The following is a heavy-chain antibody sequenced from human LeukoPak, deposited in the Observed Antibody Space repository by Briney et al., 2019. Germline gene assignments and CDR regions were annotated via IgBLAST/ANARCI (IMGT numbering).Heavy chain of an antibody. CDR2: IYYSGST. Sequence: SETLSLTCTVSGGSISSYYWSWLRQPPGKGLEWIGYIYYSGSTNYNPSLKSRVTISVDTSKNQFSLKLSSVTAADTAVYYCARVGSSWSSYYFDYWGQGTLVTVSS. CDR1: GGSISSYY. V-gene: IGHV4-59*01. J-gene: IGHJ4*02. CDR3: ARVGSSWSSYYFDY. D-gene: IGHD6-13*01.